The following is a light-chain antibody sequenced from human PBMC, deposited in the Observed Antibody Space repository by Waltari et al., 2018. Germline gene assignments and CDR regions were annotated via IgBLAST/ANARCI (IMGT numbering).Light chain of an antibody. CDR3: SSHTSSRTRV. J-gene: IGLJ3*02. Sequence: QSALTQPASVSGSPGQSITISCTGTSRHVGAYDYVSWYQQHPGNAPKPMIYDVTYRPSGISNRFSGSKSGITAFLTISGLQAEDEADYYCSSHTSSRTRVFGGGTELTVL. V-gene: IGLV2-14*03. CDR1: SRHVGAYDY. CDR2: DVT.